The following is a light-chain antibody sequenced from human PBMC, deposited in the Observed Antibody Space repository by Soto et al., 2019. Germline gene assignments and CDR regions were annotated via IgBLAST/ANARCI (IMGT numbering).Light chain of an antibody. Sequence: DIQMTQSPSTLSASVGDRVTITCRASQNIRSWLAWYQQKPGKAPELLIYSASGLESGVPSRFSGSGFGTEFTLTISSLQPEDFATYYCQEYNGNSGLTFGGGTKLEIK. J-gene: IGKJ4*01. CDR2: SAS. CDR3: QEYNGNSGLT. CDR1: QNIRSW. V-gene: IGKV1-5*03.